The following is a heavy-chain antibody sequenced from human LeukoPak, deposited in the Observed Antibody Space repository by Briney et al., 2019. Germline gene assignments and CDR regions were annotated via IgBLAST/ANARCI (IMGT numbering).Heavy chain of an antibody. CDR3: AKIDTFDYDTSGRHWLDS. CDR1: RFTFRNYA. D-gene: IGHD4-17*01. Sequence: GGSLRLSCAASRFTFRNYAMHWVRQAPGKGLEWLAVISSDGTNKDYADSVKGRFSISRDNSKNTLYLQTNSLRTEDTAVYYCAKIDTFDYDTSGRHWLDSWGQGTLVTVSS. J-gene: IGHJ5*01. V-gene: IGHV3-30*04. CDR2: ISSDGTNK.